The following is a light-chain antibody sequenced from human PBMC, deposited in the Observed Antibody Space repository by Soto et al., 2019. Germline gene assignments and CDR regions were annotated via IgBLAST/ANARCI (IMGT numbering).Light chain of an antibody. J-gene: IGLJ1*01. Sequence: QSVLTQPASVSGSPGQSITISCTGTSSDIGGYNYVSWHQQHPGKAPKLMIYDLNNRPSGVSNRFSGSKSGDTASLTISGLQGEDDADSDCSSNTSRSTRVFGPET. CDR2: DLN. CDR3: SSNTSRSTRV. CDR1: SSDIGGYNY. V-gene: IGLV2-14*01.